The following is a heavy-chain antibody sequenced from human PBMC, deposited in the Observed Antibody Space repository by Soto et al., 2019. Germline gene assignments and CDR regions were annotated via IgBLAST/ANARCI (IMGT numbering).Heavy chain of an antibody. V-gene: IGHV1-46*01. CDR1: GYTFTSYY. D-gene: IGHD4-17*01. CDR3: ARDGGRITTVTRSFDY. CDR2: INPSGGST. Sequence: QVQLVQSGAEVKKPGASVKVSCKASGYTFTSYYMHWVRQAPGQGLEWMGIINPSGGSTSYAQKFQGRVTMTRDTSTSTVYMELSSLRSEDTAVYYCARDGGRITTVTRSFDYWGQGTLVTVSS. J-gene: IGHJ4*02.